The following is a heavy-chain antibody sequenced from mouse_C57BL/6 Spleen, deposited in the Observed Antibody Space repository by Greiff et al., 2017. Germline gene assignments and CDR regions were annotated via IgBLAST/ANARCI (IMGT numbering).Heavy chain of an antibody. CDR3: ARWDSNYVESMDY. CDR2: INPYNGGT. Sequence: VQLQQSGPVLVKPGASVKMSCKASGYTFTDYYMNWVKQTHGKSLEWIGVINPYNGGTSYTQKFKGKATLTVDKSSSTAYMELNSLTSEDSAVYDCARWDSNYVESMDYWGQGTSVTVSS. CDR1: GYTFTDYY. D-gene: IGHD2-5*01. V-gene: IGHV1-19*01. J-gene: IGHJ4*01.